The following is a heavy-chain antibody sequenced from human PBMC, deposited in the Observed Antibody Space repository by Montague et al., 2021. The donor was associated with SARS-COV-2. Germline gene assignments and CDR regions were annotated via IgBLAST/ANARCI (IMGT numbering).Heavy chain of an antibody. V-gene: IGHV4-61*07. D-gene: IGHD3-3*01. CDR3: ARQVPDFCSGIDY. J-gene: IGHJ4*02. Sequence: KKNPSLKSRVTISVDTSKNQFSLKLSSVTAADTAVYYCARQVPDFCSGIDYWGQATLVTVSS.